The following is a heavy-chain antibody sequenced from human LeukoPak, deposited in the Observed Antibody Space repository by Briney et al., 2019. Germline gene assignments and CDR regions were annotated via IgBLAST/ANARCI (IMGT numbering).Heavy chain of an antibody. D-gene: IGHD6-19*01. J-gene: IGHJ6*02. Sequence: GESPKISCKGSGYSFTSYWIGWVRQMPGKGLEWMGIIYPGDSDTRYSPSFQGQVTISADKSISTAYLQWSSLKASDTAMYYCARLVGAVAGTRPYYYYGMDVWGQGTTVTVSS. CDR2: IYPGDSDT. CDR3: ARLVGAVAGTRPYYYYGMDV. V-gene: IGHV5-51*01. CDR1: GYSFTSYW.